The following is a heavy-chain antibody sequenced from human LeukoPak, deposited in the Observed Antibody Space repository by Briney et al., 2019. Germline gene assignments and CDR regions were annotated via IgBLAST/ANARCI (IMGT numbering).Heavy chain of an antibody. J-gene: IGHJ4*02. CDR2: MNPNSGNT. V-gene: IGHV1-8*01. CDR3: ARRADGYKLKGGYYFDY. D-gene: IGHD5-24*01. Sequence: ASVKVSCKASGYTFTSYDINWVRQATGQGLEWMGWMNPNSGNTGYAQKFQGRVTMTRNTSTSTAYMELRSLRSDDTAVYYCARRADGYKLKGGYYFDYWGQGTLVTVSS. CDR1: GYTFTSYD.